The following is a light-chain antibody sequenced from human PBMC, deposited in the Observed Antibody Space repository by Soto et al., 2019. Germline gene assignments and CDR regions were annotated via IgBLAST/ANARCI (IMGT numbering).Light chain of an antibody. CDR1: SSDVGGYDR. CDR2: EVS. J-gene: IGLJ2*01. V-gene: IGLV2-8*01. Sequence: QSVLTQPPSASGSPGQSVTISCTGTSSDVGGYDRVSWYQQYPGKVPKLMIYEVSKRPSGVPDRFFASKSGNTASLTVSGLQTEDEADYYCSSYAGSNNYVVFGGGTKLTVL. CDR3: SSYAGSNNYVV.